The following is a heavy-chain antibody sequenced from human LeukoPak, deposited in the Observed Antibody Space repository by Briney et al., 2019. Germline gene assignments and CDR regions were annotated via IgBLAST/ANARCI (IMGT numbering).Heavy chain of an antibody. Sequence: SETLSLTCTVSGGSISGYYWSWIRQPPGKGLEWIGYFFYSGSSNYNPSLKSRVTILVDTSKNQFSLRLSSVTAADTAVYYCASTLWFGEFPFDPWGQGTLVTVSS. CDR2: FFYSGSS. CDR1: GGSISGYY. V-gene: IGHV4-59*01. CDR3: ASTLWFGEFPFDP. D-gene: IGHD3-10*01. J-gene: IGHJ5*02.